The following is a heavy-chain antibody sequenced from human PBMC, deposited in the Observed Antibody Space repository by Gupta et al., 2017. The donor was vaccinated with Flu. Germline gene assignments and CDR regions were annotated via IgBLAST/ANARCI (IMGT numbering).Heavy chain of an antibody. CDR1: GDSISSVNYY. D-gene: IGHD1-26*01. Sequence: LQLQESGPGLVKPSETLSLTGTVSGDSISSVNYYWGWVRQPPGNGLEWIGIIFYSGNTFYNPSLKSRVTSSVDTSKNQFFLKVNSVTAADTAVYYCARLPYPAGASVSNFFDSWGQGTLVTVSS. CDR3: ARLPYPAGASVSNFFDS. V-gene: IGHV4-39*01. J-gene: IGHJ4*02. CDR2: IFYSGNT.